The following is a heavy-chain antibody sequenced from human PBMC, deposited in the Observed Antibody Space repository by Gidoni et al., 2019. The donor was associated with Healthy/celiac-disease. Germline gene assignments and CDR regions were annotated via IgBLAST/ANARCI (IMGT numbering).Heavy chain of an antibody. Sequence: EVQLVESGGGLVQPGRSLRLSCAASGFTFDDYAMHWVRQAPGKGLEWVSGISWNSGSIGYADSVKGRFTISRDNAKNSLYLQMNSLRAEDTALYYCAKSHGAADWYFDLWGRGTLVTVSS. CDR1: GFTFDDYA. CDR3: AKSHGAADWYFDL. J-gene: IGHJ2*01. CDR2: ISWNSGSI. V-gene: IGHV3-9*01. D-gene: IGHD3-10*01.